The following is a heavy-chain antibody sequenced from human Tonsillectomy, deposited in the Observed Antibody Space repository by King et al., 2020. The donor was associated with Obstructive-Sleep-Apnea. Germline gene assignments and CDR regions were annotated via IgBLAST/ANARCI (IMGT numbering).Heavy chain of an antibody. CDR3: ARERVDIVVVPAAMNPVRKTESSYYYGMDV. V-gene: IGHV4-30-4*01. CDR1: GGSISSGDYY. Sequence: VQLQESGPGLVKPSQTLSLTCTVSGGSISSGDYYWSWIRQPPGKGLEWIGYIYYSGSTYYNPSLKSRVTISVDTSKNQFSLKLSSVTAADTAVYYCARERVDIVVVPAAMNPVRKTESSYYYGMDVWGQGTTVTVSS. J-gene: IGHJ6*02. D-gene: IGHD2-2*01. CDR2: IYYSGST.